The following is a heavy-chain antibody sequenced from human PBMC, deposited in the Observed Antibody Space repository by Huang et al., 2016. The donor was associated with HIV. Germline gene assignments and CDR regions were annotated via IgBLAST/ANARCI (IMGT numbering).Heavy chain of an antibody. J-gene: IGHJ6*02. Sequence: EVQLVQSGAEVKKPGESLKISCKGSGYRFRSNWIGWVRQMHGKGLEWMGITYPGDSETRYSPYFQGQVTTSADKSINTAYLQWSSLKASDTAMYYCARLIGSPSFYYGLDVWGQGTTVTVSS. V-gene: IGHV5-51*01. CDR3: ARLIGSPSFYYGLDV. D-gene: IGHD3-10*01. CDR2: TYPGDSET. CDR1: GYRFRSNW.